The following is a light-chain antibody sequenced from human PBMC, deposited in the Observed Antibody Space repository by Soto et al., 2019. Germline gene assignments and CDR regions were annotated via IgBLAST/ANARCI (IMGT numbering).Light chain of an antibody. Sequence: DIQMTQSPSTLSVSVGDTVTITCRASQSIDRWLAWYQPKLGKAPKLLIYKASRLESGVPSRVSGSGSGTEFTLTISSLQPDDYATYYCQQYNSYSVMVGQGTKVEIK. CDR1: QSIDRW. CDR3: QQYNSYSVM. CDR2: KAS. V-gene: IGKV1-5*03. J-gene: IGKJ1*01.